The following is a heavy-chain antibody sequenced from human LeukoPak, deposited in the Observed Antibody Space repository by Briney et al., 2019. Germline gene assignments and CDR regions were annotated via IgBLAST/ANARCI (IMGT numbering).Heavy chain of an antibody. CDR2: IKQDGSEK. CDR1: GFTFSSYW. J-gene: IGHJ4*02. D-gene: IGHD1-26*01. V-gene: IGHV3-7*03. CDR3: AKYGPQDSGSSHFDY. Sequence: PGGSLRLSCAASGFTFSSYWMSWVRQAPGKGLEWVANIKQDGSEKYYVDSVKGRFATSRDNSKNTLFLQMNSLRAEDTAIYYCAKYGPQDSGSSHFDYWGQGALVTVSS.